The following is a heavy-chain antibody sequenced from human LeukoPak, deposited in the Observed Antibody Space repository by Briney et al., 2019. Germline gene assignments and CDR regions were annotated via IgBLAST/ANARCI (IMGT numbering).Heavy chain of an antibody. Sequence: SQTLSLTCALSGDSVSSNSAAWNWIRQSPSRGLEWLGRTYYRSKWYNDYAVSVKSRITINPDTSKNQFSLQLNSVTPEDTAVYYCARATTVWGDNWFDPWGQGTLVTVSS. V-gene: IGHV6-1*01. CDR1: GDSVSSNSAA. CDR2: TYYRSKWYN. CDR3: ARATTVWGDNWFDP. D-gene: IGHD7-27*01. J-gene: IGHJ5*02.